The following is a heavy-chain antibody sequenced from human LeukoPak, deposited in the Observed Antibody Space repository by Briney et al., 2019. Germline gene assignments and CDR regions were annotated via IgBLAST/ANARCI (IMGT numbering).Heavy chain of an antibody. Sequence: PGGSLRLSCAGSGFTFSNYWMSWVRQAPVKEPEWVANIKQDGREIHYLDAVKGRFTISRDNAKSSLYLQMNSLKVEDTAVYYCTRDEAAAANWGQGTLVTVSS. V-gene: IGHV3-7*03. CDR3: TRDEAAAAN. J-gene: IGHJ4*02. D-gene: IGHD6-13*01. CDR2: IKQDGREI. CDR1: GFTFSNYW.